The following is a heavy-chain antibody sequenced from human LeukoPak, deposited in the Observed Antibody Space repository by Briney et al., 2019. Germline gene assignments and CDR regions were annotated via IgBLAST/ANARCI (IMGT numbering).Heavy chain of an antibody. CDR2: LSYGGGT. V-gene: IGHV4-39*01. CDR1: GGSVSSSSYY. D-gene: IGHD3-22*01. CDR3: ARRSYDGSGYYYVDY. J-gene: IGHJ4*02. Sequence: SETLSLTCTVSGGSVSSSSYYWGWVRQPPGKGLEWIGSLSYGGGTHYTPSFKSRVTISVETSKNQFSLTLNSMTATDTAVYYCARRSYDGSGYYYVDYWGQGTLVTVS.